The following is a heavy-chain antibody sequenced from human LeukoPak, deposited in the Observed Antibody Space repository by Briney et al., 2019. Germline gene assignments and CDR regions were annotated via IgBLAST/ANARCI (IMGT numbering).Heavy chain of an antibody. CDR1: GGSISSYY. CDR2: IYTSGST. J-gene: IGHJ4*02. D-gene: IGHD3-3*01. V-gene: IGHV4-4*07. Sequence: SETLSLTCTVSGGSISSYYWSWIRQPAGKGLQWIGRIYTSGSTNYNPSLKSRVTMSVDTSKNQFSLKLSSVTAADTAVYYCAREPRASGCFDYWGQGTLVTVSS. CDR3: AREPRASGCFDY.